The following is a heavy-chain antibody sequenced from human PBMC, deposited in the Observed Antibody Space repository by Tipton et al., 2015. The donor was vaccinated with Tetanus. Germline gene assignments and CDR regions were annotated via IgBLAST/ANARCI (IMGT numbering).Heavy chain of an antibody. V-gene: IGHV1-8*02. CDR1: GYSFTGYD. J-gene: IGHJ6*02. D-gene: IGHD2-2*01. Sequence: QLVQSGPEVKKPGASVKVSCKASGYSFTGYDINWVRQATGQGLEWMGWMTPKNGDTGYAQNFQGRLTMTRNTSISTAYMEVASLTYEDTAVYYCASGSSIRHGLDVWGHGTSVTVSS. CDR3: ASGSSIRHGLDV. CDR2: MTPKNGDT.